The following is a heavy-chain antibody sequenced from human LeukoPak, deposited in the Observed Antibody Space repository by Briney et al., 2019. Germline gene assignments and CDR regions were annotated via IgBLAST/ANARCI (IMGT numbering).Heavy chain of an antibody. D-gene: IGHD3-22*01. J-gene: IGHJ5*02. CDR2: INPSGGST. Sequence: ASVKVSCKASGYTFTSYYMHWVRQAPGQGLEWMGIINPSGGSTSYAQKFQGRVTMNRDMSTSTVYMELSSLRSEDTAVYYCARDESSYYDSSGYFSPGNWFDPWGQGTLVTVSS. CDR1: GYTFTSYY. CDR3: ARDESSYYDSSGYFSPGNWFDP. V-gene: IGHV1-46*01.